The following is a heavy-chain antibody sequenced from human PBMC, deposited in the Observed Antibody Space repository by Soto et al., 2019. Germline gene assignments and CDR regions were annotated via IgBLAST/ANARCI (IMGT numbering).Heavy chain of an antibody. CDR1: GYTFTSYY. Sequence: ASVKVSCKASGYTFTSYYMHWVRRAPGQGLEWMGIINPSGGSTSYAQKFQGRVTMTRDTSTSTVYMELSSLRSEDTAVYYCAREESGEGGSRNYGMDVWGQGTTVTVS. D-gene: IGHD3-16*01. CDR3: AREESGEGGSRNYGMDV. CDR2: INPSGGST. V-gene: IGHV1-46*01. J-gene: IGHJ6*02.